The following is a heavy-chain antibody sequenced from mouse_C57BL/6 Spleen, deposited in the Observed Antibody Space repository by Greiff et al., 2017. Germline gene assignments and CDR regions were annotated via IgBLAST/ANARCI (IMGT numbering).Heavy chain of an antibody. V-gene: IGHV1-74*01. CDR1: GYTFTSYW. CDR2: IHPSDSAT. J-gene: IGHJ4*01. Sequence: QVQLQQPGAELVKPGASVKVSCKASGYTFTSYWMHWVKQRPGHGLEWIGRIHPSDSATNYNQKFKGKATLTVDKSSSTAYMQLSSLTSEDSAVYYCAIPYDSYAMDYWGQGTSVTVSS. CDR3: AIPYDSYAMDY.